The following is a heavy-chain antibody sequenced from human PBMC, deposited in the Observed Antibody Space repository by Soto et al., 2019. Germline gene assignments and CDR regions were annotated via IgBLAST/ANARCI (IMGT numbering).Heavy chain of an antibody. J-gene: IGHJ6*02. Sequence: QVQLVQSGAEVKKPGASVKVSCKASGYTFTSYGISWVRQAPGQGLEWMGWISAYNGNTNYAQKLQGRVTMTTDTATSTAYMEPRSLRSDDTAVCYCARAAQWLVRTYYYGMDVWGQGTTVTVSS. CDR3: ARAAQWLVRTYYYGMDV. CDR1: GYTFTSYG. CDR2: ISAYNGNT. D-gene: IGHD6-19*01. V-gene: IGHV1-18*01.